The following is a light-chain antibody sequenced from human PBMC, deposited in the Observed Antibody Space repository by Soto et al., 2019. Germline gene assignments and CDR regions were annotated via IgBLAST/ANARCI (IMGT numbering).Light chain of an antibody. CDR1: SSDVGGFNY. Sequence: QSVLTQPASVSGSPVQSITISCTGTSSDVGGFNYVSWYQQHPGKAPKLMIYEVSKRPSGVPDRFSGSKSGNTASLTVSGLQAEDEADYYCSSYAGSNTYVFGTGTKVTV. J-gene: IGLJ1*01. CDR2: EVS. V-gene: IGLV2-8*01. CDR3: SSYAGSNTYV.